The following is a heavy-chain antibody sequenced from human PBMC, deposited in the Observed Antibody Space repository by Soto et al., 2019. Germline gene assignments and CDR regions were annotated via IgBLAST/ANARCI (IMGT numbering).Heavy chain of an antibody. Sequence: PSETLYLTCTVSSGSISVANVFWGWVRQPPGKGLEWIGNVDYSGTAYFSPSLATRVTFHVDTSKNQFSLTLYSVTAADTAVYYCARITGRHLDYWGQGILVTVS. CDR2: VDYSGTA. D-gene: IGHD1-20*01. CDR1: SGSISVANVF. J-gene: IGHJ4*02. CDR3: ARITGRHLDY. V-gene: IGHV4-39*01.